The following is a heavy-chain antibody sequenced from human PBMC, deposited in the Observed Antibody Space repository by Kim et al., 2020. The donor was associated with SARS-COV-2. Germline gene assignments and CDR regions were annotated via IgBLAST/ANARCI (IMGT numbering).Heavy chain of an antibody. D-gene: IGHD3-9*01. J-gene: IGHJ6*02. V-gene: IGHV1-3*01. CDR1: GYTFTSYA. CDR2: INAGNGNT. CDR3: ARPVLRYFDWLSNYYYYYGMDV. Sequence: ASVKVSCKASGYTFTSYAMHWVRQAPGQRLEWMGWINAGNGNTKYSQKFQGRVTITRDTSASTAYMELSSLRSEDTAVYYCARPVLRYFDWLSNYYYYYGMDVWGQGTTVTVSS.